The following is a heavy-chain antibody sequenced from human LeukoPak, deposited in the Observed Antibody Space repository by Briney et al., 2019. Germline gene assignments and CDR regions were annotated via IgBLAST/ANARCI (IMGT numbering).Heavy chain of an antibody. CDR1: GGSFSGYY. D-gene: IGHD3-22*01. Sequence: SETLSLTCAVYGGSFSGYYWSWIRQPPGKGLEWIGYIHYSGSTNYNPSLKSRVTISVDTSKNQFSLKLSSVTAADTAVYYCASDYYDSSGFDYWGQGTLVTVSS. J-gene: IGHJ4*02. CDR2: IHYSGST. CDR3: ASDYYDSSGFDY. V-gene: IGHV4-59*01.